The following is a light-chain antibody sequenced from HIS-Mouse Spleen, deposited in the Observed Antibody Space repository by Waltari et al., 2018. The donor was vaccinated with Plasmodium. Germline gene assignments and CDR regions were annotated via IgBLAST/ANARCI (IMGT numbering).Light chain of an antibody. CDR3: QAWDSSTAV. CDR1: KLGDKY. V-gene: IGLV3-1*01. Sequence: SYELTQPPSVSVSPGQTASITCSGDKLGDKYACWYQQKPGQSPVLVIYQDSKRPLGSRERFSGSNSGNTGSLTISETQAMDEADYYCQAWDSSTAVFGGGTKLTVL. CDR2: QDS. J-gene: IGLJ3*02.